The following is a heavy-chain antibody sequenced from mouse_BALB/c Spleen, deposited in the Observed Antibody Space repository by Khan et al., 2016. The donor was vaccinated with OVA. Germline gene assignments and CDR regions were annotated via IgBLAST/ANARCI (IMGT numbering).Heavy chain of an antibody. V-gene: IGHV2-6-1*01. Sequence: VQLQESGPGLVAPSQSLSITCTISGFSLTNSGVHWVRQPPGKGLEWLVVIWSDGSTTYNSALKSRLTLSKDNSKSHVFLKMNSLQTDDTARYFGARQPYYHYNIMDYWGQGTSVTVAS. CDR3: ARQPYYHYNIMDY. J-gene: IGHJ4*01. CDR2: IWSDGST. CDR1: GFSLTNSG. D-gene: IGHD2-10*01.